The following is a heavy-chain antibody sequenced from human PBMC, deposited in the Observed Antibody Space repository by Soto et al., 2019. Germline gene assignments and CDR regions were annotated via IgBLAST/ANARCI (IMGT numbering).Heavy chain of an antibody. J-gene: IGHJ6*02. CDR2: INYDGDS. V-gene: IGHV4-59*08. CDR1: GGSITNYY. Sequence: QVQLQESGPGLVKPSETLSLTCTVSGGSITNYYCSWFRQPPGKGLEWIGYINYDGDSAYNLSLTRRVTLSMDASKTQFSLMLESVTATDTAGYCARHGFGPLQGLVDVWGPGTTVIVS. CDR3: ARHGFGPLQGLVDV. D-gene: IGHD3-10*01.